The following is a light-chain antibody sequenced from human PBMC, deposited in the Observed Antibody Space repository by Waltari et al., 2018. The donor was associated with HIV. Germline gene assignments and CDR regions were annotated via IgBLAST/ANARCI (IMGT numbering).Light chain of an antibody. V-gene: IGLV1-47*01. CDR2: NNN. Sequence: QSVLSQPPSASGTPGQRVTIPCSGSTSNIGSTYFYWFQQFPGTTPNLLIFNNNQRPSGVPERFSGSKSGTSASLAISGLRSEDEGDYYCAAWDDSLSGQGVFGTGTKVTVL. CDR1: TSNIGSTY. CDR3: AAWDDSLSGQGV. J-gene: IGLJ1*01.